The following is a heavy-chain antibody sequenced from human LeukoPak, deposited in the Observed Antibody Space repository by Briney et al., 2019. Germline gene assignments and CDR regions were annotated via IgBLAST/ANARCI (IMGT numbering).Heavy chain of an antibody. D-gene: IGHD2-15*01. Sequence: PGGSLRLSCAASGFTFSSYAMSWVRQAPGGGLEWVSAISGSGGSTYYADSVKGRFTISRDNSKNTLYLQMNSLRAEDTAVYYCAKGILGYCSGGSCRLPFDIWGQGTMVTVSS. CDR1: GFTFSSYA. J-gene: IGHJ3*02. CDR3: AKGILGYCSGGSCRLPFDI. V-gene: IGHV3-23*01. CDR2: ISGSGGST.